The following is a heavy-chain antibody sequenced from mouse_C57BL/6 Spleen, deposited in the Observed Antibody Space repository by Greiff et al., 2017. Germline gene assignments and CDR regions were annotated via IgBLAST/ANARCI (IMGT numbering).Heavy chain of an antibody. J-gene: IGHJ1*03. V-gene: IGHV1-69*01. CDR3: ARLYGSSYYWYFDV. CDR2: IDPSDSYT. D-gene: IGHD1-1*01. CDR1: GYTFTSYW. Sequence: VQLQQPGAELVMPGASVKLSCKASGYTFTSYWMHWVKQRPGQGLEWIGEIDPSDSYTNYNQKFKGKSTLTVDTSSSTAYMQLSSLTSEDSAVYYCARLYGSSYYWYFDVWGTGTTVTVSS.